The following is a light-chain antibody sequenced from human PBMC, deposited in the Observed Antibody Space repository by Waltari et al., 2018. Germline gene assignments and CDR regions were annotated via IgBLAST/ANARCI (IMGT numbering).Light chain of an antibody. V-gene: IGKV3-15*01. CDR3: QQYGSLPWT. J-gene: IGKJ1*01. Sequence: ETVMIQFPATLSVSPGETVTLSCRASQSVSNNLAWYQQTPGQPPRLLIYAAFSRGNAIPGRFGGSGSGTDFALTITPLQSEDVGVYYCQQYGSLPWTFGQGTKVEIK. CDR1: QSVSNN. CDR2: AAF.